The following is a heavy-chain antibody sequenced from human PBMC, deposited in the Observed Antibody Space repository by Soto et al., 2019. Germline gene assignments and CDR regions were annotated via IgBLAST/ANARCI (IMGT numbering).Heavy chain of an antibody. J-gene: IGHJ4*02. CDR2: ISSTTNYI. CDR3: ARESEDLTSNFDY. V-gene: IGHV3-21*06. Sequence: GGSLRLSCAASGFTFTRYSMNWVRQAPGKGLEWVSSISSTTNYIYYGDAMKGRFTISRDNAKNSLYLEMNSLRAEDTAVYYCARESEDLTSNFDYWGQGTLVTVSS. CDR1: GFTFTRYS.